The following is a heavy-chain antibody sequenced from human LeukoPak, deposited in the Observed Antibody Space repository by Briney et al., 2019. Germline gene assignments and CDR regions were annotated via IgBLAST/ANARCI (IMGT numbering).Heavy chain of an antibody. CDR1: GFTFSSYA. V-gene: IGHV3-30*04. Sequence: PGGSLRLSCAASGFTFSSYAMHWVRQAPGKGLEWVAVISYDGSNKYYADSVKGRFTISRDDSKNTLYLQMNSLRAEDTAVYYCARDPNPRYCSSTSCYGWFDPWGQGTLVTVSS. CDR2: ISYDGSNK. J-gene: IGHJ5*02. D-gene: IGHD2-2*01. CDR3: ARDPNPRYCSSTSCYGWFDP.